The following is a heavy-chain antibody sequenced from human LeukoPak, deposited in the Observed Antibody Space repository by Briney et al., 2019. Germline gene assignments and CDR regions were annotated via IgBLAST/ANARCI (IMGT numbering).Heavy chain of an antibody. Sequence: SETLSLTCTVSGGSISSSSYYWGWISQPPGKGLEWIGSIYYSGSTYYNPSLKSRVTISVDTSKNQFSLKLSSVTAADTAVYYCARPFITRGAFDIWGQGTMVTVSS. CDR3: ARPFITRGAFDI. CDR2: IYYSGST. V-gene: IGHV4-39*01. D-gene: IGHD1-20*01. J-gene: IGHJ3*02. CDR1: GGSISSSSYY.